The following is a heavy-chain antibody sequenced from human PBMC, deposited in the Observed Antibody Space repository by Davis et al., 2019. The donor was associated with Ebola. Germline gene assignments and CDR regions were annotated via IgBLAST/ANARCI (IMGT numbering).Heavy chain of an antibody. CDR2: IYTGDSDT. CDR3: ASLRRTITGMDDSFDI. D-gene: IGHD7-27*01. Sequence: PGGSLRLSCKGSGYAFTDYWIGWVRQMPGKGLEWLGIIYTGDSDTRYSPSFRGQVTISADKSTKTAFLQWSSLKASDTGIYYCASLRRTITGMDDSFDIWGQGTMVTVSS. V-gene: IGHV5-51*01. J-gene: IGHJ3*02. CDR1: GYAFTDYW.